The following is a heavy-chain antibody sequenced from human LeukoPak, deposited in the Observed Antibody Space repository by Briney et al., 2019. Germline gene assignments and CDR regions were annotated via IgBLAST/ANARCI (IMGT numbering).Heavy chain of an antibody. J-gene: IGHJ4*02. V-gene: IGHV3-23*01. CDR2: ITGSGGDT. CDR1: EFTFNNYA. CDR3: AKGVSSYDYYDY. Sequence: GGSLRLSCAASEFTFNNYAMSWVRQAPGKGLEWVSAITGSGGDTYHADSVKGRFTISRDNSKKTQYLQMNSLRAEDTAVYYCAKGVSSYDYYDYWGQGTLVTVSS. D-gene: IGHD3-22*01.